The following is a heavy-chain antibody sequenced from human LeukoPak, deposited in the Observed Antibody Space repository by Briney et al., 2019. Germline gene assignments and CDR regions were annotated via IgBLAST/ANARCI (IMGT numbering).Heavy chain of an antibody. CDR1: GFIFSNYS. CDR3: ARDFTDTSGYFWLDY. Sequence: QPGGSLRLSCAASGFIFSNYSMNWVRQAPGRGLEWLSYIGRSGSTKYYADSVKGRFTISRDNAKKSLYLQMSSLRDEDTAVYYCARDFTDTSGYFWLDYWGQGILVTVSS. CDR2: IGRSGSTK. V-gene: IGHV3-48*02. J-gene: IGHJ4*02. D-gene: IGHD3-22*01.